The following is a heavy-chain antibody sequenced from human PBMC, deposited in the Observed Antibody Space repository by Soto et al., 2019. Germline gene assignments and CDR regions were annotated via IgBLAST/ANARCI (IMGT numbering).Heavy chain of an antibody. CDR1: GGSISPYY. CDR2: VYYSANT. V-gene: IGHV4-59*01. J-gene: IGHJ6*03. Sequence: QVQLPESGPGLVKSAETLSLTCTVSGGSISPYYWSWIRQPPGRGLEWIGYVYYSANTNYNPSLESRATISVDTSRNLFSLYLTSAPAADTAVYFCARKGAAASYAHYYMDVWGRGTAVTVSS. D-gene: IGHD6-13*01. CDR3: ARKGAAASYAHYYMDV.